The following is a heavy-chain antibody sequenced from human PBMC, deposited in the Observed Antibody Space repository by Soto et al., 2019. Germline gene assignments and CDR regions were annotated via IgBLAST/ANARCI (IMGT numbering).Heavy chain of an antibody. J-gene: IGHJ5*02. Sequence: SETLSLTCTVSGGSVRSGGYYWSWIRQHPGKGLEWIGYIYYSGSTYYNPSLKSRVTISVDTSKNQFSLKLSSVTAADTAVYYCARDLDCSSTSCSTGRWFDPWGQGTLVTVSS. CDR2: IYYSGST. CDR1: GGSVRSGGYY. D-gene: IGHD2-2*01. V-gene: IGHV4-31*03. CDR3: ARDLDCSSTSCSTGRWFDP.